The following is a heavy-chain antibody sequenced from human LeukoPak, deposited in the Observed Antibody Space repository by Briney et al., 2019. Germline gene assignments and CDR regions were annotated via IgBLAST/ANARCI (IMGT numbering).Heavy chain of an antibody. CDR3: ASIYDFWSGYFSY. CDR1: GFTFSSYW. Sequence: GGSLRLSCAASGFTFSSYWMSWVRQAPGKGLEWVANIKQDGSEKYYVDSVKGRFTISRDNAKNSLYLQMNSLRAEDTAVYYCASIYDFWSGYFSYWGQGTLVTVSS. V-gene: IGHV3-7*01. J-gene: IGHJ4*02. D-gene: IGHD3-3*01. CDR2: IKQDGSEK.